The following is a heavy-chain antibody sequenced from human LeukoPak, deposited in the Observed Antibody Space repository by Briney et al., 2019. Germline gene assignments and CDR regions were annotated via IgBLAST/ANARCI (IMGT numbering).Heavy chain of an antibody. Sequence: GGSLRLSCAASGFTFSSYSMNWVRQAPGKGLEWVSYISSSSSTIYYADSVKGRFTISRDNAENSLYLQMNSLRAEDTAVYYCARDRVDIVATISDAFDIWGQGTMVTVSS. CDR1: GFTFSSYS. CDR3: ARDRVDIVATISDAFDI. CDR2: ISSSSSTI. V-gene: IGHV3-48*04. J-gene: IGHJ3*02. D-gene: IGHD5-12*01.